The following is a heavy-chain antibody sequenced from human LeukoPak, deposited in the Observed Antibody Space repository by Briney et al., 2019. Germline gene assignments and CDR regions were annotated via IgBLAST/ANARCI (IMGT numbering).Heavy chain of an antibody. CDR3: ARGGSYGAYLDY. D-gene: IGHD1-26*01. Sequence: PSETLSLTCSVSGASITNYYWSWIRQAPGKGLEWIGYIYYSGNTNTYNPSLKSRATISLYTSRKYFSLELRSVTAADTAVYYCARGGSYGAYLDYWGQGALVIVSS. CDR2: IYYSGNT. CDR1: GASITNYY. V-gene: IGHV4-59*01. J-gene: IGHJ4*02.